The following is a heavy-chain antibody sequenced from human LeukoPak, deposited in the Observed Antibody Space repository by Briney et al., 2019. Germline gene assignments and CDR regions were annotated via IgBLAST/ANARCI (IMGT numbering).Heavy chain of an antibody. CDR3: ARQHGSSSWYPYFDY. D-gene: IGHD6-13*01. J-gene: IGHJ4*02. Sequence: SETLSLTCAVYGGSFSGCYWSWIRQPPGKGLEWIGEINHSGSTNYNPSLKSRVSISVDTSKNQFSLKLSSVTAADTAVYYCARQHGSSSWYPYFDYWGQGTLVTVSS. CDR2: INHSGST. CDR1: GGSFSGCY. V-gene: IGHV4-34*01.